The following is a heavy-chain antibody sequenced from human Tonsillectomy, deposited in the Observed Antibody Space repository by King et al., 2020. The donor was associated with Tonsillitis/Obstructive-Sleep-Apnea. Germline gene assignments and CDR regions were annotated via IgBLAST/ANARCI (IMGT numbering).Heavy chain of an antibody. CDR1: GGSISSISYY. D-gene: IGHD3-10*01. V-gene: IGHV4-39*01. Sequence: QLQESGPGLVKPSETLSLTCTVSGGSISSISYYWGWIRQSPGKGLEWIGSMYYSGSTYYNPSLKSRVTISVDTSKNQFSLKLSSVTAADTAVYYCARRGGGITFDIWGQGTMVTVSS. J-gene: IGHJ3*02. CDR3: ARRGGGITFDI. CDR2: MYYSGST.